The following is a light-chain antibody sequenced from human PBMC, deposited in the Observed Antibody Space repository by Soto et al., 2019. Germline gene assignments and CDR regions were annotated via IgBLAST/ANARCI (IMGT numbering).Light chain of an antibody. CDR1: QSVLHSSSNKDY. Sequence: DIVMTQSPDSLAVSLGERATINCKSSQSVLHSSSNKDYLAWYQQKAGQPPKVVIYWASTRESGVPDRFSGSGSGKDFTLTISSLQAEDVAVYYCQQYFSTPLTFGGGTKVEIK. CDR2: WAS. J-gene: IGKJ4*01. V-gene: IGKV4-1*01. CDR3: QQYFSTPLT.